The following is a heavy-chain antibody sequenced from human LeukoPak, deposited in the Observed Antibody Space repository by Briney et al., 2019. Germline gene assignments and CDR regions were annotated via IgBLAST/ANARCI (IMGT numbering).Heavy chain of an antibody. CDR3: APGKFDY. J-gene: IGHJ4*02. Sequence: LSGGSLRLSCAASGFTFSTYAMHWVRQAPGRGLEYISAISHDGYTTYYADSVKGRFTISRDNSKNTLYLQMSSLRAEDTALYYCAPGKFDYWGQGTLVTVTS. V-gene: IGHV3-64D*06. CDR2: ISHDGYTT. CDR1: GFTFSTYA.